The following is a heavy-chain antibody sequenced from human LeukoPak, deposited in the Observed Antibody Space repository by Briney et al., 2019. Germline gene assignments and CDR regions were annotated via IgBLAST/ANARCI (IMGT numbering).Heavy chain of an antibody. CDR2: INQNGAEK. V-gene: IGHV3-7*03. Sequence: PGGSLRLSCVISGFTFSDYWMNWVRQAPGKGREWVGSINQNGAEKTYVDSVKGRFTISRDNPRTSLYLQMSSLRAEDTAVYYCAKDPPDYYGSGSSDIGYWGQGTLVTVSS. CDR1: GFTFSDYW. J-gene: IGHJ4*02. CDR3: AKDPPDYYGSGSSDIGY. D-gene: IGHD3-10*01.